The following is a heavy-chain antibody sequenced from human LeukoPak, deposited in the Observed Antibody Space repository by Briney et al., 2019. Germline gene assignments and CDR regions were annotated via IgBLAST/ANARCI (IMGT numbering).Heavy chain of an antibody. CDR1: GYPISSGYF. CDR3: YSAFDWFNLDY. Sequence: PSETLSLTCTVSGYPISSGYFWGWIRQPPGKGLEWIGSIYHSGTTYYNPSLKSRVTISVDTSKNQFSLKLSSVTAADTAVYYCYSAFDWFNLDYWGQGTLVTVSS. CDR2: IYHSGTT. J-gene: IGHJ4*02. V-gene: IGHV4-38-2*02. D-gene: IGHD3-9*01.